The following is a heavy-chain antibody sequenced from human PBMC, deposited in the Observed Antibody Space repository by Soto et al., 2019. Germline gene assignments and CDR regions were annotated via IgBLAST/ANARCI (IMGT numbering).Heavy chain of an antibody. Sequence: LGGSLRLSCAASGFTFSDYYMSWIRQAPGKGLEWVSYISSSSSYTNCADSVKGRFTISRDNAKNSLYLQMNSLRAEDTAVYYCATSGLAVPAAIVSRSSSGLDVWGQGTTVTVSS. CDR1: GFTFSDYY. CDR2: ISSSSSYT. CDR3: ATSGLAVPAAIVSRSSSGLDV. V-gene: IGHV3-11*06. D-gene: IGHD2-2*01. J-gene: IGHJ6*02.